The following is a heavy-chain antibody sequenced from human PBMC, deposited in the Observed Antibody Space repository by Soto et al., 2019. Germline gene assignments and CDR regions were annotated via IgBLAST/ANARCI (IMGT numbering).Heavy chain of an antibody. CDR2: IDYSGST. Sequence: QVQVQESGPGLVKPSETLSLTCTVSGVSISRYYWSWIRQPPGKGLEWIGYIDYSGSTKYNPSLKSRVTMSVDTSKNLFSLKLSSVTTADAAVYYCARDASGYCSGGSCYAFDYWGQGTLVTVSS. CDR3: ARDASGYCSGGSCYAFDY. D-gene: IGHD2-15*01. CDR1: GVSISRYY. V-gene: IGHV4-59*01. J-gene: IGHJ4*02.